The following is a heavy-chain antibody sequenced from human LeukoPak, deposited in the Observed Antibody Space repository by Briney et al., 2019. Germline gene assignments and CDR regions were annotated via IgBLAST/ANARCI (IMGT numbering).Heavy chain of an antibody. D-gene: IGHD6-13*01. CDR2: INPGNSDT. CDR3: ARLRWAAGDGYYFDY. Sequence: GESLKISCNGSGYGFTTCWIGWVRQMPGKGLEWMGVINPGNSDTRYSPSFQGQVTISADKSITTAYLQWSSLKASDTAMYYCARLRWAAGDGYYFDYWGQGTPVTVSS. J-gene: IGHJ4*02. CDR1: GYGFTTCW. V-gene: IGHV5-51*01.